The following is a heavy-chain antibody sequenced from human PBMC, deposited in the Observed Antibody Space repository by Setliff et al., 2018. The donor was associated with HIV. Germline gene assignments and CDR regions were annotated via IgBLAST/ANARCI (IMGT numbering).Heavy chain of an antibody. Sequence: PSETLSLTCTVSGASVSTIDYYWGWVRHSPRAGLEWIADIYYAGNTYYNPSLQSRATISIDTSRNQFALKVTSLTAADTAVYYCARHSRTAVPTIDYWGQGTLVTVSS. CDR2: IYYAGNT. CDR3: ARHSRTAVPTIDY. CDR1: GASVSTIDYY. V-gene: IGHV4-39*01. J-gene: IGHJ4*02. D-gene: IGHD4-17*01.